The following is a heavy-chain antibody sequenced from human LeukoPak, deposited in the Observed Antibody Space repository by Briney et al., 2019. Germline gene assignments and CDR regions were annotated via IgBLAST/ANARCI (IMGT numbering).Heavy chain of an antibody. CDR3: AQGNNWELIDY. J-gene: IGHJ4*02. V-gene: IGHV3-23*01. D-gene: IGHD1-26*01. CDR1: GFTFSSYA. Sequence: GGSLRLSCAASGFTFSSYAMSWVRQAPGKGLEWVSAISGSGGSTYYADSVKGRFTISRENSKNTLYLQMNSLRAEDTAVYYCAQGNNWELIDYWGQGTLVTVSS. CDR2: ISGSGGST.